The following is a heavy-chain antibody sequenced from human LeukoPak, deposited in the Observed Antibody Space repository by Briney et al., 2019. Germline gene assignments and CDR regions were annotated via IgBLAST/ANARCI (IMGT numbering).Heavy chain of an antibody. CDR3: ARQKKYSTSGYLDY. V-gene: IGHV5-51*01. CDR1: GYSFTSYW. D-gene: IGHD6-13*01. CDR2: IYPGDSEN. J-gene: IGHJ4*02. Sequence: NRGEPLKISGKASGYSFTSYWIGGVRQLPGKGLEWMGIIYPGDSENRYSPSFQGQVTTPADKSISTAYLQWSSLRASNTAMYYCARQKKYSTSGYLDYWGQGTLVTVSS.